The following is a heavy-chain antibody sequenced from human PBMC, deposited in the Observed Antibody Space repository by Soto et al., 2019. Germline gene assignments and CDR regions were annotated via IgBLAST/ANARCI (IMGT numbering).Heavy chain of an antibody. CDR2: IIPIFGTA. CDR1: GGTFSSYA. D-gene: IGHD6-6*01. Sequence: QVQLVQSGAEVKKPGSSVKVSCKASGGTFSSYAISWVRQAPGQGLEWMGGIIPIFGTANYAQKFQGRVTITADEITKKAYMELSSLRSEDTAVYYCARGGPGYSSSTNQLRYYYYDGMDVWGQWTTVTVSS. V-gene: IGHV1-69*01. J-gene: IGHJ6*02. CDR3: ARGGPGYSSSTNQLRYYYYDGMDV.